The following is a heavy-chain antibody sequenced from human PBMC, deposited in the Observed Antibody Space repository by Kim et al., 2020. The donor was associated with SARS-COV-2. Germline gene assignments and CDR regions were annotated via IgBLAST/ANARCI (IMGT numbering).Heavy chain of an antibody. Sequence: GGSLRLSCAASGFTFSSYAMSWVRQAPGKGLEWVSAISGSGGSTYYADSVQGRFTISRDNSKNTLYLQMNSLRPEDTAVYYCAKISQSSGGKRGWFVPWGERAPVTVSS. CDR3: AKISQSSGGKRGWFVP. J-gene: IGHJ5*02. V-gene: IGHV3-23*01. CDR1: GFTFSSYA. D-gene: IGHD6-19*01. CDR2: ISGSGGST.